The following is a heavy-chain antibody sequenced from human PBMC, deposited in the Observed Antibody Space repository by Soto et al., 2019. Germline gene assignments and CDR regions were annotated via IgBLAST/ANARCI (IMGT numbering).Heavy chain of an antibody. V-gene: IGHV4-34*01. Sequence: PSETLSLTCAVYGGSFSGYYWSWIRQPPGKGLEWIGEINHSGSTNYNPSLKSRVTISVDTSKNQFSLKLSSVTAADTAVYYCACGGLLCGGYDYWGQGTLVTVSS. CDR2: INHSGST. J-gene: IGHJ4*02. CDR1: GGSFSGYY. CDR3: ACGGLLCGGYDY. D-gene: IGHD3-10*01.